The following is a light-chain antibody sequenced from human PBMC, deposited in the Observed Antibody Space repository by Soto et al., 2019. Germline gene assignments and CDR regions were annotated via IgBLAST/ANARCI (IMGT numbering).Light chain of an antibody. CDR3: TAWDDSLSGYV. CDR2: KNN. J-gene: IGLJ1*01. CDR1: SSNIGSNT. V-gene: IGLV1-47*01. Sequence: QSVLTQPPSASGTPGQRVTVSCSGSSSNIGSNTVSWYQQLPGTAPKLLIYKNNQRPSGVPDRFSDSKSGTSASLAITGLRSEDEADYYCTAWDDSLSGYVFGTGTKVTVL.